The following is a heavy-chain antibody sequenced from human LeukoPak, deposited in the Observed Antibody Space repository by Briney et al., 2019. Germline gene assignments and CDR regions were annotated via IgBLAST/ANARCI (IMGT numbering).Heavy chain of an antibody. Sequence: SETLSLTCAVYDESLNGYYWSWIRQPPGKGLEWIGEMNDSGRTTYNPSLESRATISAERSKNQFSLKLTSVTAADTAVYYCGSGSWSRRFAPWGQGTLVTVSS. V-gene: IGHV4-34*01. CDR2: MNDSGRT. D-gene: IGHD1-14*01. J-gene: IGHJ5*02. CDR3: GSGSWSRRFAP. CDR1: DESLNGYY.